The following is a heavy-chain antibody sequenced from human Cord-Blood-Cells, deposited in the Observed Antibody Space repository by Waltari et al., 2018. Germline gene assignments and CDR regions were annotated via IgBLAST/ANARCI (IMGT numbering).Heavy chain of an antibody. Sequence: QVQLVQSGAEVTKPGSSVKVSCKASGGTFSSYAISWVRPAPGQGLEWMGGIIPIFGTANYAQKCQGRVTITADESTSTAYMELSSLRSEDTAVYYCARDQGGYYYGSGSGTFDYWGQGTLVTVSS. J-gene: IGHJ4*02. CDR1: GGTFSSYA. CDR2: IIPIFGTA. CDR3: ARDQGGYYYGSGSGTFDY. D-gene: IGHD3-10*01. V-gene: IGHV1-69*01.